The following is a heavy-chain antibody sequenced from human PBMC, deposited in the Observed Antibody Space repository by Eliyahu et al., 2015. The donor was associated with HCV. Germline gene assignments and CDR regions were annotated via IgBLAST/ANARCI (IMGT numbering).Heavy chain of an antibody. D-gene: IGHD6-19*01. Sequence: QVQLQESGPGLVKPSETLSLTCTVPGGSISSXXWXWIRPPPGKGLEXIAYXXYSGSTNYNPPLKSRVTISVDTSKNQFSLKLSSVTAADTAVYYCASGGGGIAVAGTGGWFDPWGQGTLVTVSS. CDR3: ASGGGGIAVAGTGGWFDP. V-gene: IGHV4-59*01. CDR2: XXYSGST. J-gene: IGHJ5*02. CDR1: GGSISSXX.